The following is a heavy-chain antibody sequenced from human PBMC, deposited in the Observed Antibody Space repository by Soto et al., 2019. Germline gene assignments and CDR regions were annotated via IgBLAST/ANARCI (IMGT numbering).Heavy chain of an antibody. CDR1: GYTFTSYY. CDR2: INPSGGST. J-gene: IGHJ5*02. Sequence: VASVKVSCKASGYTFTSYYMHWVRQAPGQGLEWMGIINPSGGSTSYAQKFQGRVAMTRDTSTSTVYMELSSLRSEDTAVYYCARGWLVCSSTSCHSCFDPWGQGTLVTVSS. V-gene: IGHV1-46*01. CDR3: ARGWLVCSSTSCHSCFDP. D-gene: IGHD2-2*01.